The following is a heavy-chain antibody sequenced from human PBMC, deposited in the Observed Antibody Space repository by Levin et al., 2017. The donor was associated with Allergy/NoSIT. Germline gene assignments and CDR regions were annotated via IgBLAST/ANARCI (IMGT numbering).Heavy chain of an antibody. V-gene: IGHV4-4*02. CDR2: IYHSGST. J-gene: IGHJ4*02. Sequence: SETLSLTCAVSGGSISSSNWWSWVRQPPGKGLEWIGEIYHSGSTNYNPSLKSRVTISVDKSKNQFSLKLSSVTAADTAVYYCARKGYDFWSGLTFDYWGQGTLVTVSS. CDR1: GGSISSSNW. D-gene: IGHD3-3*01. CDR3: ARKGYDFWSGLTFDY.